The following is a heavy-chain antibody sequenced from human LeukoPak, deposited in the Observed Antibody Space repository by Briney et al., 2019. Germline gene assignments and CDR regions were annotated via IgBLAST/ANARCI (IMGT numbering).Heavy chain of an antibody. CDR2: ISSSGSTI. Sequence: GGSLRLSCAASGFTFSSYEMNWVRQAPGKGLEWVSYISSSGSTIYYADSVKGRFTISRDNAKNSLYLQMNSLRAEDTALYYCAKSLKFEDYTNLPFDYWGQGTLVTVS. CDR1: GFTFSSYE. V-gene: IGHV3-48*03. CDR3: AKSLKFEDYTNLPFDY. D-gene: IGHD4-11*01. J-gene: IGHJ4*02.